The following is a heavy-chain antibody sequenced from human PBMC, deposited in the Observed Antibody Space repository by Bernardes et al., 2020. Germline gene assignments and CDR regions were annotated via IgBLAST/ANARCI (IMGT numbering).Heavy chain of an antibody. CDR2: ISSSSSYI. J-gene: IGHJ3*02. Sequence: GRSLRLSCAASGFTFSSYCMNWVRQAPGKGLEWVSSISSSSSYIYYADSVKGRFTISRDNSKNTLYLQMNSLRAEDTAVYYCAKDLEDAFDIWGQGTMVTVSS. V-gene: IGHV3-21*04. CDR3: AKDLEDAFDI. CDR1: GFTFSSYC.